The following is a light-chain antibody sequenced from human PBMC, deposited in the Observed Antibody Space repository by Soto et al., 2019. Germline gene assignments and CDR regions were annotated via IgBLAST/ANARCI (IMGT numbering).Light chain of an antibody. Sequence: QSALTQPASVSGSPGQSITISCTGTSSDVGGYNYVSWYQQHPGKAPKVMIYEVSNRPSGVSSRFSGSKSGNTASLTISGLQAEDEADYYCSSYTTSSTLVVFGTGTKLTVL. CDR1: SSDVGGYNY. J-gene: IGLJ1*01. V-gene: IGLV2-14*01. CDR2: EVS. CDR3: SSYTTSSTLVV.